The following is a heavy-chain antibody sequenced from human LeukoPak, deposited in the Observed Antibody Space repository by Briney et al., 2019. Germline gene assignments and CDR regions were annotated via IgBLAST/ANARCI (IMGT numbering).Heavy chain of an antibody. V-gene: IGHV3-74*01. Sequence: GGSLRLSCAASGFTFSNYWMHWVRQAPGKGLVWVSRINSDGSSTSYADSVKGRFTISRDNAKNTLYLQMNSLRAEDTAVYYCARDFGMLWFGEYRFDYWGQGTLVTVSS. CDR3: ARDFGMLWFGEYRFDY. D-gene: IGHD3-10*01. CDR1: GFTFSNYW. J-gene: IGHJ4*02. CDR2: INSDGSST.